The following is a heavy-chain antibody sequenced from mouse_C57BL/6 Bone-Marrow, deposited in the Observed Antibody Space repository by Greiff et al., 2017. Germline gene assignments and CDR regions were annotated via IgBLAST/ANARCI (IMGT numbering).Heavy chain of an antibody. J-gene: IGHJ3*01. CDR1: GYTFTSYW. Sequence: QVQLQQPGAELVKPGASVKMSCKASGYTFTSYWITWVKQRPGQGLEWIGDIYPGSGSTNYNEKFKSKATLTVDTSSSTAYMQLSSLTSENSAVYYCARSYYGNSEAYWGQGTLVTVSA. D-gene: IGHD2-1*01. V-gene: IGHV1-55*01. CDR2: IYPGSGST. CDR3: ARSYYGNSEAY.